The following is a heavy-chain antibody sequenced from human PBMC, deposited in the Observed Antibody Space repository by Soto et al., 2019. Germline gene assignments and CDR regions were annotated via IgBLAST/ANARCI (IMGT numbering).Heavy chain of an antibody. CDR2: INPNSGGT. V-gene: IGHV1-2*04. CDR3: ARDRGSIAARHYGMDV. CDR1: GYTFTGYY. Sequence: ASVKVSCKASGYTFTGYYMHWVRQAPGQGLEWMGWINPNSGGTNYAQKFQGWVTMTRDTSISTAYMELSRLRSDDTAVYYCARDRGSIAARHYGMDVWGQGTTVTVSS. D-gene: IGHD6-6*01. J-gene: IGHJ6*02.